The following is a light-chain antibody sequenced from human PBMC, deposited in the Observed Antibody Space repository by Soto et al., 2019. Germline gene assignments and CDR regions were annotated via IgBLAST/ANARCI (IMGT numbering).Light chain of an antibody. CDR2: LGS. Sequence: DIVMTQSPLSLPVTPGESASISCRSSQSLLHSNGYNYLDWYLQKPGQSPQLLIYLGSNRASGVPDRFSGSGSGTDFTLKIRRVEAEDVGVYYCMQGTHWPETFGQGTKVDIK. CDR3: MQGTHWPET. V-gene: IGKV2-28*01. J-gene: IGKJ1*01. CDR1: QSLLHSNGYNY.